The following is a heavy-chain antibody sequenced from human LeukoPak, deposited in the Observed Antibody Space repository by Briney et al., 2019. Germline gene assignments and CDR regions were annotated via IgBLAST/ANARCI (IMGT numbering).Heavy chain of an antibody. CDR2: IKQDGSEK. D-gene: IGHD1-26*01. CDR1: GFTFSSYW. Sequence: GGSLRLSCAASGFTFSSYWMSWVRQAPGKGLEWVANIKQDGSEKYYVDSVKGRFTISRDNAKNSLYLQMNSLRAEDTAVYYCAKDSHSSGSYWGAYYFDYWGQGTLVTVSS. J-gene: IGHJ4*02. V-gene: IGHV3-7*01. CDR3: AKDSHSSGSYWGAYYFDY.